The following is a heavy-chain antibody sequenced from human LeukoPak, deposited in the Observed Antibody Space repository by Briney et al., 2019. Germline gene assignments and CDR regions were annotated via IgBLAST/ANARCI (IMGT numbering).Heavy chain of an antibody. CDR1: GFTFSSYW. Sequence: GGSLRLSCAASGFTFSSYWMHWVRQAPGKGLVWVSRINDDGSSTSYADSVKGRFTISRDNAKNTLYLQMNSLRAEDTAVYYCARPTKEGSSWYWWFDPWGQGTLVTVSS. V-gene: IGHV3-74*01. CDR3: ARPTKEGSSWYWWFDP. J-gene: IGHJ5*02. D-gene: IGHD6-13*01. CDR2: INDDGSST.